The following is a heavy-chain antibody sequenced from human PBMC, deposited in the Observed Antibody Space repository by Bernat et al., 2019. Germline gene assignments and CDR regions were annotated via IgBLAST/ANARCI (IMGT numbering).Heavy chain of an antibody. D-gene: IGHD3-10*01. J-gene: IGHJ5*02. Sequence: QVQLQESGPGLVKPSETLSLTCTVSGGSISSYYWSWIRQPPGKGLEWIGYIYYSGSTNYNPSLKSRVTISVDTSKSQFTLKLSCVTAADRAVYYCARDMGGDYCGSGSRTQYNWFDHWGQGTLVTVSS. V-gene: IGHV4-59*01. CDR1: GGSISSYY. CDR3: ARDMGGDYCGSGSRTQYNWFDH. CDR2: IYYSGST.